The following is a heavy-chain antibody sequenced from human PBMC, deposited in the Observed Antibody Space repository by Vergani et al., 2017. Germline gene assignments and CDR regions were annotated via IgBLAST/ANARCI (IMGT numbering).Heavy chain of an antibody. J-gene: IGHJ4*02. CDR2: ITSGTGTI. V-gene: IGHV3-48*01. D-gene: IGHD4-17*01. CDR1: GFTFSAYN. CDR3: ARGASGDYVSSFDY. Sequence: EVQLVESGGGLVQPGGSLRLSCAASGFTFSAYNMNWVRQAPGKGLEWVSYITSGTGTIYYADSVKGRFTISRDNAKNSLYLQMNSLRADDTAVYYCARGASGDYVSSFDYWGQGTLVTVSS.